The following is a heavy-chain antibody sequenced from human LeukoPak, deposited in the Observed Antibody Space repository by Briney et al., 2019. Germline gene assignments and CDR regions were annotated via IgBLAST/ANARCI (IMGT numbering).Heavy chain of an antibody. Sequence: PGGSLRLSCTASGFTFGDYAMSWVRQAPWKGLEWVGFIRSKAYGGTTEYAASVKGRFTISRDDSKSIAYLQMNSLKTEDTAVYYCTRTRCSGGSCYFDYWGQGTLVTVSS. V-gene: IGHV3-49*04. CDR1: GFTFGDYA. CDR3: TRTRCSGGSCYFDY. CDR2: IRSKAYGGTT. D-gene: IGHD2-15*01. J-gene: IGHJ4*02.